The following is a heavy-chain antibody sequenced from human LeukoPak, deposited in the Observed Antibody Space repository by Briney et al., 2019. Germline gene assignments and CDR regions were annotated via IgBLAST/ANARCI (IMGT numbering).Heavy chain of an antibody. Sequence: GESLKISCKSSGYSFTSNWIGWVRQMPGKGLEWMGILYPGDSETKYSPSFQGQVTISVDKSISTAYLQWSSLKASDTAMYYCARRKDYDTDYWGQGTLVTVSS. D-gene: IGHD3-22*01. CDR1: GYSFTSNW. CDR3: ARRKDYDTDY. J-gene: IGHJ4*02. V-gene: IGHV5-51*01. CDR2: LYPGDSET.